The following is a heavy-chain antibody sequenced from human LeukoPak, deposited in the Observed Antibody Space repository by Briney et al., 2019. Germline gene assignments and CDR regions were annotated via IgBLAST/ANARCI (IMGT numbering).Heavy chain of an antibody. CDR3: ARGGMEGFGYFDY. CDR2: IYNSGST. CDR1: GGSISSYY. Sequence: ASETLSLTCTVSGGSISSYYWSWIRQPPGKGLEWIGYIYNSGSTNYNPSLKSRVTISVDTSKNQLSLKLSSVTAADTAVYYCARGGMEGFGYFDYWGQGTLVTVSS. D-gene: IGHD1-1*01. J-gene: IGHJ4*02. V-gene: IGHV4-59*01.